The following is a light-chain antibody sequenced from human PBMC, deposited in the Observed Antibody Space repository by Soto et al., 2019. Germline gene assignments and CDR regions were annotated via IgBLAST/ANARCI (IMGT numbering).Light chain of an antibody. J-gene: IGLJ2*01. CDR1: NIGSKN. Sequence: SYELTQPLSVSVALGQTARITCGGNNIGSKNDHWYQQKPGQAPVLVIYRDSNRPSGIPERFSGSNSGNTATLTISRAQGGDEADYYCQVWDSSTVVFGGGTKVTVL. V-gene: IGLV3-9*01. CDR2: RDS. CDR3: QVWDSSTVV.